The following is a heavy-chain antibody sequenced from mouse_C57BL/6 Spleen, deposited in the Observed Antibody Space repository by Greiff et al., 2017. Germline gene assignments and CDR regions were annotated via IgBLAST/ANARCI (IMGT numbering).Heavy chain of an antibody. CDR3: TTRDMVRRAMDY. CDR1: GFNIKDDY. V-gene: IGHV14-4*01. J-gene: IGHJ4*01. Sequence: VHVKQSGAELVRPGASVKLSCTASGFNIKDDYMHWVKQRPEQGLEWIGWIDPENGDTEYASKFQGKATITAETSSNTAYLQLSSMTSEDTAVYYCTTRDMVRRAMDYWGQGTSVTVSS. CDR2: IDPENGDT. D-gene: IGHD2-2*01.